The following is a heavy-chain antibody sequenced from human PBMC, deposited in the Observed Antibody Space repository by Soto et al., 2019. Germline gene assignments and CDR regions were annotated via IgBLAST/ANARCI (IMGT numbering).Heavy chain of an antibody. CDR1: GFTFSSYS. V-gene: IGHV3-48*01. CDR2: ISSSSSTI. D-gene: IGHD3-10*01. CDR3: ARDGRHAPNILFRDWDY. J-gene: IGHJ4*02. Sequence: GGSLRLSCAASGFTFSSYSMNWVRQAPGKGLEWVSYISSSSSTIYYADSVKGRFTISRDNAKNSLYLQMNSLRAEDTAVYYCARDGRHAPNILFRDWDYWGQGTLVTVSS.